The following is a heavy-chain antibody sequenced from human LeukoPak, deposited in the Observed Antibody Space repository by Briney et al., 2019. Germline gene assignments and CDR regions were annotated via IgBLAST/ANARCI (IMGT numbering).Heavy chain of an antibody. CDR2: MYHSGST. Sequence: SETLSLTCSVSGYSISSAYYWGWIRPPPGKGLEWIGTMYHSGSTNYNPSLKSRVTISVDTSKNQFSLKLSSVTAADTAVYFCARGFRGDNFDYWGQGTLVTVSS. D-gene: IGHD7-27*01. CDR3: ARGFRGDNFDY. V-gene: IGHV4-38-2*02. J-gene: IGHJ4*02. CDR1: GYSISSAYY.